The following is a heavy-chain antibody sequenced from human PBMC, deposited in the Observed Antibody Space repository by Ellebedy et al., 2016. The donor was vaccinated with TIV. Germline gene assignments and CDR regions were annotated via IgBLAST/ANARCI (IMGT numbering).Heavy chain of an antibody. CDR1: GGSFSGYY. CDR2: INHSGST. D-gene: IGHD3-10*01. V-gene: IGHV4-34*01. Sequence: SETLSLTXAVYGGSFSGYYWSWIRQPPGKGLEWIGEINHSGSTNYNPSLKSRVTISVDTSKNQFSLKLSSVTAADTAVYYCASHSGSSAYWGQGTLVTVSS. J-gene: IGHJ4*02. CDR3: ASHSGSSAY.